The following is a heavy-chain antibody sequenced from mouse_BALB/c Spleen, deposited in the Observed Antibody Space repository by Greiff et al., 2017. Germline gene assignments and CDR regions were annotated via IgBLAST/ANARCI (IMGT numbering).Heavy chain of an antibody. J-gene: IGHJ4*01. V-gene: IGHV1-7*01. CDR1: GYTFTSYW. D-gene: IGHD1-2*01. CDR2: INPSTGYT. Sequence: VQLQQSGAELAKPGASVKMSCKASGYTFTSYWMHWVKQRPGQGLEWIGYINPSTGYTEYNQKFKDKATLTADKSSSTAYMQLSSLTSEDSAVYYCARSRTTATFAMDYWGQGTSVTVAS. CDR3: ARSRTTATFAMDY.